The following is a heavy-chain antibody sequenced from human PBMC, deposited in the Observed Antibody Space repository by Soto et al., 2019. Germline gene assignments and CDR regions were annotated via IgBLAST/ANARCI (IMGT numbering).Heavy chain of an antibody. D-gene: IGHD6-19*01. Sequence: GGSLRLSCAASGFTFDDYAMHWVRQAPGKGLEWVSGISWNSGSIGYADSVKGRFTISRDNAKNSLYLQMNSLRAEDTALYYCAKGSYSSGWYYFDYWGQGTLVTVSS. CDR2: ISWNSGSI. V-gene: IGHV3-9*01. J-gene: IGHJ4*02. CDR1: GFTFDDYA. CDR3: AKGSYSSGWYYFDY.